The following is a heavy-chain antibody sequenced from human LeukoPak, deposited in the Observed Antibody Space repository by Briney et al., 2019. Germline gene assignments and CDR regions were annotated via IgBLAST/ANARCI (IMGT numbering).Heavy chain of an antibody. Sequence: PGGSLRLSCAASGFTFSSYAMSWVRQAPGKGLEWVSAISGSGGSTYYADSVKGRFTISRDNAKNTLYLQMNSLRAEDTAVYYCARISYDSSGYYDYWGQGTLVTVSS. CDR3: ARISYDSSGYYDY. V-gene: IGHV3-23*01. J-gene: IGHJ4*02. CDR1: GFTFSSYA. CDR2: ISGSGGST. D-gene: IGHD3-22*01.